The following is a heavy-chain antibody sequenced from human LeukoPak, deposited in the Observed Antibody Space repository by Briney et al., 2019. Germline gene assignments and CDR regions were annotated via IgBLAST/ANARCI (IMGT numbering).Heavy chain of an antibody. V-gene: IGHV3-23*01. CDR3: AKVVGRRPGGWYFDY. D-gene: IGHD6-19*01. CDR2: ISGSGGST. J-gene: IGHJ4*02. Sequence: PGGSLRLSCAASGFTFTSYNMSWVRQAPGKGLEWVSAISGSGGSTYYADSVKGRFTISRDNSKNTLYLQMNSLRAEDTAVYYCAKVVGRRPGGWYFDYWGQGTLVTVSS. CDR1: GFTFTSYN.